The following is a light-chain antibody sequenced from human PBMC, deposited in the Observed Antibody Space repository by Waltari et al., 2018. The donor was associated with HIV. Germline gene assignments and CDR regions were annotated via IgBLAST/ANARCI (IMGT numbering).Light chain of an antibody. CDR3: CSYTKLTTHYVL. CDR1: TSDIGCYNY. J-gene: IGLJ3*02. V-gene: IGLV2-14*03. CDR2: GVS. Sequence: QSALTQPASVSGSPGQSITISCNGTTSDIGCYNYVSWYQRHPDKAPKLIIFGVSNRPSGISSRFSGSKSGNTASLTISGLQAEDEADYYCCSYTKLTTHYVLFGGGTKLTVL.